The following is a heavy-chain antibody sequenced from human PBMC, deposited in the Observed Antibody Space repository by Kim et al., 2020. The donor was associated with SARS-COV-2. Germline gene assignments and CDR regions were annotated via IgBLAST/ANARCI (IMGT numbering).Heavy chain of an antibody. CDR3: AGGHYSL. CDR1: GFTFSDHY. J-gene: IGHJ6*02. D-gene: IGHD6-13*01. CDR2: IKSDGSEI. V-gene: IGHV3-7*04. Sequence: GGPLRLSCAASGFTFSDHYMSWIRQAPGKGLEWVANIKSDGSEIYHVDSVKGRFTISRDNAKNSVFLQMNSLRAEDTALYYCAGGHYSLWGQGTTVTVSS.